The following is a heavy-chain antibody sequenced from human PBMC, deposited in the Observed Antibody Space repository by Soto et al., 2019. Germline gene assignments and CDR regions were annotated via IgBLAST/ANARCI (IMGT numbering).Heavy chain of an antibody. D-gene: IGHD3-3*01. CDR2: IDTSGTKI. J-gene: IGHJ4*02. V-gene: IGHV3-11*01. Sequence: SGGSLRLSCAASGYTFSDYYMSWIRQAPGKGLEWISYIDTSGTKIYYADSVKGRFNITRDNAKNSLYLEMNSLRDEDTAVYYCASHYDMWSGYLSPVDYWGQGTLVTVSS. CDR1: GYTFSDYY. CDR3: ASHYDMWSGYLSPVDY.